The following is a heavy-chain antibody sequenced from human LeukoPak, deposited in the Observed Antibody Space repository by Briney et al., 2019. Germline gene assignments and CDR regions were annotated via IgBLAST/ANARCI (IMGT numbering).Heavy chain of an antibody. Sequence: PSETLSLTCTVSGASISSGSYYWNWIRQPAGKGLEWLGNIFTRGTTNYNASLASRLTLSLDTVKNQFSLYLSSVTAADTAMYFCARSSLAVYFDYWGQGTHVTASS. CDR1: GASISSGSYY. CDR3: ARSSLAVYFDY. CDR2: IFTRGTT. V-gene: IGHV4-61*09. J-gene: IGHJ4*02.